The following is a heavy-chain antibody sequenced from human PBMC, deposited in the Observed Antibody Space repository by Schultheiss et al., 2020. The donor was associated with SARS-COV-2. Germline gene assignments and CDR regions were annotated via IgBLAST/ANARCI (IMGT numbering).Heavy chain of an antibody. CDR1: GLYFSGHW. V-gene: IGHV3-7*05. J-gene: IGHJ4*02. CDR2: IKPDGSTS. D-gene: IGHD4-17*01. CDR3: AKAKVAFTVTTNYFDY. Sequence: GGSLRLSCAVSGLYFSGHWMNWVRQAPGKGLEWVARIKPDGSTSYYVDSVKGRFTISRDNAKNSLYLQMNSLRAEDMALYYCAKAKVAFTVTTNYFDYWGQGTLVTVSS.